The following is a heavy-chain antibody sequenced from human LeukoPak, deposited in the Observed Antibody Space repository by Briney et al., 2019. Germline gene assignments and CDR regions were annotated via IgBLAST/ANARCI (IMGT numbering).Heavy chain of an antibody. CDR2: FDPEDGET. D-gene: IGHD5-18*01. Sequence: ASVKVSCKVSGYTLTELSMHWVRRAPGKGLEWMGGFDPEDGETIYAQKFQGRVTMTEDTSTDTAYMELSSLRSEDTAVYYCATGLFFQVDTAMATVPYFDYWGQGTLVTVSS. CDR1: GYTLTELS. V-gene: IGHV1-24*01. J-gene: IGHJ4*02. CDR3: ATGLFFQVDTAMATVPYFDY.